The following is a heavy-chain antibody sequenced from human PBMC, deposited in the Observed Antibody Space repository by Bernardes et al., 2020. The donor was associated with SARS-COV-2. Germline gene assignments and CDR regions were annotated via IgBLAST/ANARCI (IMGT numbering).Heavy chain of an antibody. V-gene: IGHV1-24*01. CDR3: ARVASSGWYGLYYGMDV. CDR2: FDPEDGET. CDR1: GYTLTELS. Sequence: ASVKVSCKVSGYTLTELSMHWVRQAPGKGLEWMGGFDPEDGETIYAQKFQGRVTMTEDTSTDTAYMELSSLRSEDTAVYYCARVASSGWYGLYYGMDVWGQGTTVTVSS. J-gene: IGHJ6*02. D-gene: IGHD6-19*01.